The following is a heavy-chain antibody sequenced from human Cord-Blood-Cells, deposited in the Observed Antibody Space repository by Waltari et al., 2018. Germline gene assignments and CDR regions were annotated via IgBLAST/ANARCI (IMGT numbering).Heavy chain of an antibody. CDR2: IKQDGSEK. J-gene: IGHJ6*02. V-gene: IGHV3-7*01. CDR1: GFTFSSYW. Sequence: EVQLVESGGGLVQPGGSLRLSCAASGFTFSSYWMSWVRQAPGKGLEWVANIKQDGSEKYDGDSVKGRFTISRDNAKNSLYLQMNSLRAEDTAVYYCARDSYYYYYGMDVWGQGTTVTVSS. CDR3: ARDSYYYYYGMDV.